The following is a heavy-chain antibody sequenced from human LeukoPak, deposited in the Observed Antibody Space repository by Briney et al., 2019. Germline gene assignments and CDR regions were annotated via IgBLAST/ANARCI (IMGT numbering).Heavy chain of an antibody. V-gene: IGHV3-23*01. CDR2: ICGSGGST. Sequence: GGSLRLSCAASGFTFSSYAMSWVRQAPGKGLEWVSAICGSGGSTYYADSVTGRFTISRDNSKNTLYLQMNSLRAEDTAVYYCPRAYSSGWIDAFDIWGQGTMVTVSS. J-gene: IGHJ3*02. D-gene: IGHD6-19*01. CDR1: GFTFSSYA. CDR3: PRAYSSGWIDAFDI.